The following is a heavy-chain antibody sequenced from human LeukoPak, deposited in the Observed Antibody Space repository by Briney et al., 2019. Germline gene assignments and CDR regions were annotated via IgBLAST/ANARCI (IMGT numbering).Heavy chain of an antibody. J-gene: IGHJ6*02. D-gene: IGHD7-27*01. Sequence: SVKVSCKASGGIFSRYAISWVRQAPGQGLEWMGGIIPLFGTANYAQRFQGRVTITADESTRTAYMELSSLRSEDTAVYYCARGGANWGLNYYYYGIDVWGQGTTVTVSS. CDR3: ARGGANWGLNYYYYGIDV. V-gene: IGHV1-69*13. CDR2: IIPLFGTA. CDR1: GGIFSRYA.